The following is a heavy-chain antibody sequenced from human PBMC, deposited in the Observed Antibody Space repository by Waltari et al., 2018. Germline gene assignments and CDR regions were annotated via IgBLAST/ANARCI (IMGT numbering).Heavy chain of an antibody. Sequence: QVQLVQSGAEVKKPGSSVKVSCKAAGGTPSKYAITWVRQAPGQGLEWRGRIIPMLGLGNYAQKFQGRVTITADDSTRTAYMELRGLTSDDTAVYYCARGDGNNHGYGSYWGQGTLVTVSS. CDR1: GGTPSKYA. CDR2: IIPMLGLG. J-gene: IGHJ4*02. CDR3: ARGDGNNHGYGSY. V-gene: IGHV1-69*04. D-gene: IGHD5-18*01.